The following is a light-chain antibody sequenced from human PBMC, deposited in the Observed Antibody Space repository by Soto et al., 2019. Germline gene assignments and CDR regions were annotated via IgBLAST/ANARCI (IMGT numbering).Light chain of an antibody. V-gene: IGKV1-5*01. CDR2: DAS. CDR3: QQYDTYPWT. J-gene: IGKJ1*01. CDR1: QRMSAW. Sequence: DIQMTQSPTTLSASVGDRVIITCRASQRMSAWLAWYQQKPGKAPKLLIYDASSLENGVPSRFSGRGSGTDFTLTISSLQPDDFATYYCQQYDTYPWTFGQGTKVEIK.